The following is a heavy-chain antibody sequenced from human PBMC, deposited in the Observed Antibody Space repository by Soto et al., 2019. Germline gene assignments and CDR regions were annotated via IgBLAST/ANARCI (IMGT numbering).Heavy chain of an antibody. V-gene: IGHV3-23*01. CDR1: GFTFSSYA. D-gene: IGHD3-3*01. J-gene: IGHJ6*04. Sequence: GGSLRLSCAASGFTFSSYAMSWVRQAPGKGLEWVSAISGSGGSTYYADSVKGRFTISRDNSKNTLYLQMNSLRAEDTAVYYCAKDQYYERVTGPGKHYGMDVWGKGTKVTVAS. CDR3: AKDQYYERVTGPGKHYGMDV. CDR2: ISGSGGST.